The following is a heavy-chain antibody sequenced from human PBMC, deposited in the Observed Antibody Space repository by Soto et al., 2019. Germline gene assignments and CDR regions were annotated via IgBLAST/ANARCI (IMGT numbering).Heavy chain of an antibody. D-gene: IGHD5-18*01. CDR2: IYHSGST. Sequence: QVQLQESGPGLVKPSGTLSLTCAVSGGSIRSSNWWSWVRQPPGKGLEWIGEIYHSGSTNYNPSLKSRVTISVDKSKNQFALKLSSVTAADTAVYYCARAGYSYGTGHFDYWGQGTLVTVSS. V-gene: IGHV4-4*02. CDR1: GGSIRSSNW. CDR3: ARAGYSYGTGHFDY. J-gene: IGHJ4*02.